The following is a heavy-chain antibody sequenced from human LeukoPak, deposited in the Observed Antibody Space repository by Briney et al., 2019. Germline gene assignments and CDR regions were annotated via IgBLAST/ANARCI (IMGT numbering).Heavy chain of an antibody. Sequence: SETLSLTCTVSGGSISNYYWSWIRRPAGKGLEWIGRIYSGGSSDYSPFLKSRVTISLDTAKNQFSLELTSVTATDTAVYFCARGLNYYESSGLGYWGQGTLVTVSS. CDR1: GGSISNYY. J-gene: IGHJ1*01. CDR2: IYSGGSS. CDR3: ARGLNYYESSGLGY. V-gene: IGHV4-4*07. D-gene: IGHD3-22*01.